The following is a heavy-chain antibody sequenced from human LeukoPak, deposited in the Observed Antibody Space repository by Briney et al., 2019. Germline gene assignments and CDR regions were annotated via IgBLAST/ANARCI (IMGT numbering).Heavy chain of an antibody. D-gene: IGHD6-19*01. CDR2: IIPILGTA. CDR1: GGTFSSYA. V-gene: IGHV1-69*04. Sequence: GASVKVSCKASGGTFSSYAISWVRQAPGQGLEWMGRIIPILGTANYAQKFQGRVTITADKSTSTAYMELSSLRSEDTAAYYCARDPLADRYSSGWVPWGQGTLVTVSS. J-gene: IGHJ5*02. CDR3: ARDPLADRYSSGWVP.